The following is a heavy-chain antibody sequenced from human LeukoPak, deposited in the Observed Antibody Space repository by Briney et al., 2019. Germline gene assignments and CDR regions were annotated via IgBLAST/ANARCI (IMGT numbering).Heavy chain of an antibody. CDR2: INPSGGST. CDR3: ARDIKDLGSSWYTPDYYMDV. CDR1: GYTFTSYY. D-gene: IGHD6-13*01. Sequence: ASVKVSCKASGYTFTSYYMHWVRQAPGQGLEWMGIINPSGGSTSYAQKFQGRVTMTRDTSTSTVYMELSSLRSEDTAVYYCARDIKDLGSSWYTPDYYMDVWGKGTTVTVSS. J-gene: IGHJ6*03. V-gene: IGHV1-46*01.